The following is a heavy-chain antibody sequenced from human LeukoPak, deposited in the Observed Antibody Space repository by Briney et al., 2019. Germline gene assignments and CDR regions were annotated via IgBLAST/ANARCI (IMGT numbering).Heavy chain of an antibody. V-gene: IGHV3-33*01. CDR2: IWYDGSNK. CDR3: ARDQTPRYCSGGSCYFEGRDHYYYGMDV. Sequence: GGSLRLSCAASGFTFSSYGMHWVRQAPGKGLEWVAVIWYDGSNKYYADSVKGRFTISRDNSKNTLYLQMNSLRAEDTAVYYCARDQTPRYCSGGSCYFEGRDHYYYGMDVWGQGTTVTVSS. J-gene: IGHJ6*02. D-gene: IGHD2-15*01. CDR1: GFTFSSYG.